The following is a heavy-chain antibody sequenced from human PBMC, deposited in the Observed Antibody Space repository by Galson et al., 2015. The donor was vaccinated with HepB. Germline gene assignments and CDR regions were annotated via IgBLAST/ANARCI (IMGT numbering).Heavy chain of an antibody. Sequence: SLRLSCAASGSSFSSHGMHWVRQAPGKGLEWVALIWFDGSKDSYADSVKGRFTISRDNSNNMLYLQMNNLRVEDTAVCYCARYYGDYRAFDYWGQGTLVSVSS. CDR2: IWFDGSKD. D-gene: IGHD4-17*01. V-gene: IGHV3-33*01. CDR3: ARYYGDYRAFDY. J-gene: IGHJ4*02. CDR1: GSSFSSHG.